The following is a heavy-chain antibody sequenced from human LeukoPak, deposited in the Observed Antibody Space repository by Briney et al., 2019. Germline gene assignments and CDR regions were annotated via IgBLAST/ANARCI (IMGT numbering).Heavy chain of an antibody. CDR1: GYTFIGYS. CDR2: ITPYNGNT. J-gene: IGHJ4*02. V-gene: IGHV1-18*01. Sequence: ASVKVSCKASGYTFIGYSISWVRQAPGHGPEWMGWITPYNGNTNYVQNFQGRVTMTTDTSTSTAYMELRSLRSDDTAVYYCAREYGGNPGLFGYWGQGTLVTVSS. CDR3: AREYGGNPGLFGY. D-gene: IGHD4-23*01.